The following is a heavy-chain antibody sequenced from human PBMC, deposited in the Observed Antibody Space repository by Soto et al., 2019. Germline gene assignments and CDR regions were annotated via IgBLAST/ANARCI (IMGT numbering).Heavy chain of an antibody. CDR1: GYTFTTYA. D-gene: IGHD6-13*01. CDR2: INAGNGNT. J-gene: IGHJ4*02. V-gene: IGHV1-3*01. CDR3: ARGIAPYYFDY. Sequence: ASVKVSCKASGYTFTTYAMHWVRQAPGQRLEWMGWINAGNGNTKYSQKFQGRVTITRDASASTAYMELSSLRSEDTAVYYCARGIAPYYFDYWGQGTLVTVSS.